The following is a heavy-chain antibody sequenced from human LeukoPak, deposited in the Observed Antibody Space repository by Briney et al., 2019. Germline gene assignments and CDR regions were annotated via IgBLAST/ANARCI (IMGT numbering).Heavy chain of an antibody. J-gene: IGHJ4*02. CDR1: GFTLDDYA. Sequence: GGSLRLSCAASGFTLDDYAMHWVRQAPGKGPEWVSLISWDGGSTYYADSVKGRFTISRDNSKNSLYLQMNSLRAEDTALYYCAKDSSDYYDSSGYIDYWGQGTLVTVSS. CDR3: AKDSSDYYDSSGYIDY. D-gene: IGHD3-22*01. V-gene: IGHV3-43D*04. CDR2: ISWDGGST.